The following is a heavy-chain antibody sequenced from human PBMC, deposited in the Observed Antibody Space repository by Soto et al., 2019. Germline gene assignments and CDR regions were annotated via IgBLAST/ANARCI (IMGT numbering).Heavy chain of an antibody. CDR2: IYYSGST. Sequence: TLSLTCTVSGGSVDSNRYYWAWIRQPPGKGLEWIGYIYYSGSTYYNPSLKSRVTISVDTSKNQFSLKLSSVTAADTAVYYCARERATVTTEEAFDIWGQGTMVTVSS. CDR3: ARERATVTTEEAFDI. J-gene: IGHJ3*02. CDR1: GGSVDSNRYY. D-gene: IGHD4-17*01. V-gene: IGHV4-31*03.